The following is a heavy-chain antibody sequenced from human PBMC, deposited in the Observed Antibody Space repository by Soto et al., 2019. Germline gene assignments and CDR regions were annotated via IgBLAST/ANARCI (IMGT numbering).Heavy chain of an antibody. CDR2: IYHSGST. V-gene: IGHV4-59*07. Sequence: SDSLSLTCAVCGDSICISYWSWIRQPPGKGLEWIGYIYHSGSTYYNPSLKSRVTGSTNYNPSLKSRVTISLDTSNNQFSLKLSSVTAADTAVYYCASLRTNNWFDPWGQGTLVTVSS. J-gene: IGHJ5*02. CDR1: GDSICISY. CDR3: ASLRTNNWFDP.